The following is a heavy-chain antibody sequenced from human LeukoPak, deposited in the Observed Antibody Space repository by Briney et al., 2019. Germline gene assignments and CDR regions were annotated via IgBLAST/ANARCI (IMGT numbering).Heavy chain of an antibody. CDR3: ARGIVRATRSLDS. CDR2: INTNTTNP. J-gene: IGHJ4*02. D-gene: IGHD1-26*01. CDR1: GYTFTTYA. V-gene: IGHV7-4-1*01. Sequence: ASVKVSCKASGYTFTTYAMNWVRQAPGQGLEWLGWINTNTTNPTYAQGFTGRFVFSLDTSVSTAYLQISSLKAEDTAVYYCARGIVRATRSLDSWGQGTLVTVSS.